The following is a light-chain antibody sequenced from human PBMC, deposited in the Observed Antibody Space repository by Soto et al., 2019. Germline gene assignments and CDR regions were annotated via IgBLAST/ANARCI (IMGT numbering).Light chain of an antibody. CDR1: SSDVGANHF. CDR2: GVT. Sequence: SALTQPASVSGSPGQSITISCTGTSSDVGANHFVSWYQQHPGKAPKLLIYGVTNRPSGVSNRFSGSKSGNTASLSISGLQADDDGDYYCSSYANTYNWVFGGGTQLTVL. CDR3: SSYANTYNWV. V-gene: IGLV2-14*01. J-gene: IGLJ3*02.